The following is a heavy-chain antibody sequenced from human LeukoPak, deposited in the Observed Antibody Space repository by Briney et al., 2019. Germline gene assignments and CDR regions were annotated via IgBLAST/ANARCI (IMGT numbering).Heavy chain of an antibody. CDR1: GYTFSNYW. Sequence: GGSLRLSCAASGYTFSNYWMTWVRQAPGKGLEWVANIKPDGSEKNYLDSVKGRITISRDNAKNSLYLQLNSLRAEDGAVYYCGRDKPPPSYLGSGSLYGMDVWGRGTTVPVPS. CDR2: IKPDGSEK. CDR3: GRDKPPPSYLGSGSLYGMDV. V-gene: IGHV3-7*01. D-gene: IGHD3-10*02. J-gene: IGHJ6*02.